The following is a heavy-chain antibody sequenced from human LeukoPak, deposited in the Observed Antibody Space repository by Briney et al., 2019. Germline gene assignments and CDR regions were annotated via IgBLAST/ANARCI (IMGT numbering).Heavy chain of an antibody. CDR1: GFFFSAYG. D-gene: IGHD3-22*01. CDR3: AKERLHKYYYDSSGSYYFDY. J-gene: IGHJ4*02. V-gene: IGHV3-33*06. CDR2: IWYDGGNK. Sequence: GRSLRLSCAASGFFFSAYGMHWVRQAPGKGLEWVAVIWYDGGNKYYADSVKGRFTISRDNSKNTLYLQMNSLRAEDTAVYYCAKERLHKYYYDSSGSYYFDYWGQGTLVTVSS.